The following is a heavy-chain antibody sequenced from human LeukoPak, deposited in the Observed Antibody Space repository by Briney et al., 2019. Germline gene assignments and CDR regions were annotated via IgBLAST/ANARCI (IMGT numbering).Heavy chain of an antibody. J-gene: IGHJ4*02. CDR3: ARALGSGSYYK. CDR2: ISSSSSYM. CDR1: GFTFSSFS. V-gene: IGHV3-21*01. Sequence: TGGSLRLSCAASGFTFSSFSMNWVRQAPGKGLEWVSSISSSSSYMYYADSVKGRFTISRHNAKNSLYLQMNSLRAEDTAVYYCARALGSGSYYKWGQGTLVTVSS. D-gene: IGHD3-10*01.